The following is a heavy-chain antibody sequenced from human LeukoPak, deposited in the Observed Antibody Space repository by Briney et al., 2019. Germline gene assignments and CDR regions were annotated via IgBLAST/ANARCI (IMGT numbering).Heavy chain of an antibody. CDR1: GFTFSSYS. V-gene: IGHV3-21*01. CDR2: ISSSSSYI. J-gene: IGHJ4*02. CDR3: AKGLL. Sequence: GGSLRLSCAASGFTFSSYSMNGVRQAPGKGLEGGSSISSSSSYIYYADSVKGRFTISRDNAKNSMNLQMNRLRAEDTAVYYCAKGLLGGQGTLVTVSS.